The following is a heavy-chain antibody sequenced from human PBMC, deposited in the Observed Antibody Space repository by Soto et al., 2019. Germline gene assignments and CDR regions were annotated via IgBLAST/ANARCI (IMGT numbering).Heavy chain of an antibody. CDR3: ARAYDYSSNWFDP. D-gene: IGHD4-4*01. J-gene: IGHJ5*02. V-gene: IGHV4-34*01. CDR1: GGSFSGYY. Sequence: SETLSLTCAVYGGSFSGYYWTWIRQPPGTGLEWIGEINHSGSTNYNPSLKSRVTISVDTSKNQFSLKLTSVTAADTAVYYCARAYDYSSNWFDPWGQGILVTVSS. CDR2: INHSGST.